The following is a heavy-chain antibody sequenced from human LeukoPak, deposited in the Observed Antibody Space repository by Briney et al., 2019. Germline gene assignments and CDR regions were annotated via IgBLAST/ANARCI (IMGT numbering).Heavy chain of an antibody. CDR2: IYYSGST. V-gene: IGHV4-39*01. Sequence: SETLSVTCAVSGASISSSSYYWGWIRQPPGKWLEWIGSIYYSGSTYYNPSLKSRVTISVDTLQNQFPLKLTSVTATDTAVYYCATPPQYRDAFDIWGQGTMVTVSS. CDR1: GASISSSSYY. J-gene: IGHJ3*02. D-gene: IGHD6-6*01. CDR3: ATPPQYRDAFDI.